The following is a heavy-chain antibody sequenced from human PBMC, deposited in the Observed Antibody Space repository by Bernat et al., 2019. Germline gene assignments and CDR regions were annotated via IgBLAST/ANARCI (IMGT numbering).Heavy chain of an antibody. J-gene: IGHJ4*02. Sequence: EVQLLESGGGLVQPGGSLRLSCAASGFTFSSYAMSWVRQSPGKGLEWVSAISGSGGTTYYADSVKGRFTISRDNYKNTLYLQMNSLRAEDTDVYYCAKAPGENVLMVYPIGNYWGQGTLGTVSS. CDR3: AKAPGENVLMVYPIGNY. V-gene: IGHV3-23*01. CDR1: GFTFSSYA. D-gene: IGHD2-8*01. CDR2: ISGSGGTT.